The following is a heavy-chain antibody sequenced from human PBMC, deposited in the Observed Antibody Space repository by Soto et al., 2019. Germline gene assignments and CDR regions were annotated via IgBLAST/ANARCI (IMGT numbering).Heavy chain of an antibody. V-gene: IGHV4-34*09. Sequence: SETLSLTCAVYGGSFSGYYWTWIRQPPGTGLEWIGEINHSGSTNYNPSLKSRVTISVDTSKNQFSLKLSSATAADTAVYYCARDFTGSSGPTLGMDVWGQGTTVTVLL. CDR2: INHSGST. CDR3: ARDFTGSSGPTLGMDV. CDR1: GGSFSGYY. J-gene: IGHJ6*02. D-gene: IGHD6-19*01.